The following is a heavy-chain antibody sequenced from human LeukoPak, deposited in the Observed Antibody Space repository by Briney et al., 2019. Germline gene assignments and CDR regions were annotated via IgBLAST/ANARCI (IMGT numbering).Heavy chain of an antibody. CDR1: GGSISTNDYY. CDR3: HLMYNYGGSYGLGY. J-gene: IGHJ4*02. Sequence: SETLSLTCTVSGGSISTNDYYGGWIRQPPGKGLEWIGSIYYNGGAYSSPSLKSRVTMSLDTSKTRFSLTLNSVTAADTAVYYCHLMYNYGGSYGLGYWGQGTLVTVSS. V-gene: IGHV4-39*01. CDR2: IYYNGGA. D-gene: IGHD1-26*01.